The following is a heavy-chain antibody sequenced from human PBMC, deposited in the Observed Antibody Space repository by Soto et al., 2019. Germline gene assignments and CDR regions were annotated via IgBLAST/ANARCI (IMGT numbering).Heavy chain of an antibody. Sequence: GGSLRRSCAASGFTFSSYAMSWVRQAPGKGLEWVSAISGSGGSTYYADSVKGRFTISRDNSKNTLYLQMNSLRAEDTAVYYCAKEGNYYDSSGYVDYWGQGTLVTVSS. V-gene: IGHV3-23*01. D-gene: IGHD3-22*01. CDR2: ISGSGGST. J-gene: IGHJ4*02. CDR3: AKEGNYYDSSGYVDY. CDR1: GFTFSSYA.